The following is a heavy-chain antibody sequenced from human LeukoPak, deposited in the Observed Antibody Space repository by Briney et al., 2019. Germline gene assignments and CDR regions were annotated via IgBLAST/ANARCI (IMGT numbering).Heavy chain of an antibody. D-gene: IGHD6-13*01. CDR1: GFTFSSYA. Sequence: PGGSLRLSCAASGFTFSSYAMNWVRQVPGKGLEWVAAITEGSGGSTYYADSVTGRFTISRDNSKNTLYLLMNSLRAEDTAVYYCARGQPPSYYDMDVWGQGTTVSVSS. J-gene: IGHJ6*02. CDR3: ARGQPPSYYDMDV. V-gene: IGHV3-23*01. CDR2: ITEGSGGST.